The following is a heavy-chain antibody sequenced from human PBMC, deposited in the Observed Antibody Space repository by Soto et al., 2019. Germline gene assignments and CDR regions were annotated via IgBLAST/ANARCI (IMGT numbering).Heavy chain of an antibody. CDR3: ARAHDNWNYVWEKYYYHYYLMAV. J-gene: IGHJ6*02. Sequence: SETLSLTCAVYGGSFSGYYWSWIRQPPGKGLEWIGEINHSGSTNYNPSLKSRVTLSVDTSKNQFSLKLSSVTAADTAVYYCARAHDNWNYVWEKYYYHYYLMAVRGQGTTVTVSS. V-gene: IGHV4-34*01. CDR1: GGSFSGYY. D-gene: IGHD1-7*01. CDR2: INHSGST.